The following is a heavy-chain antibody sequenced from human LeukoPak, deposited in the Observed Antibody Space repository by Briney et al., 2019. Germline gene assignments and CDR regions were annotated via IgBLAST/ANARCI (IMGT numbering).Heavy chain of an antibody. J-gene: IGHJ6*02. D-gene: IGHD1-20*01. V-gene: IGHV3-7*04. CDR1: EFTFSSYW. Sequence: GGSLGLSCAASEFTFSSYWMTWVRQAPGKGLEWVANIYKDGSEKYYVDYVKGRFTISRDNAKNSMYLQMNSLRAEDTAVYYCARIRYNWNGMDVWGQGTTVTVSS. CDR3: ARIRYNWNGMDV. CDR2: IYKDGSEK.